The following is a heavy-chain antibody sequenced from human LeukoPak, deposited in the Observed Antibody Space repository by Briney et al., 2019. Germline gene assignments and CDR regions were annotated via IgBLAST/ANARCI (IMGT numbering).Heavy chain of an antibody. Sequence: SDTLSLTCTVSGGSISSSSYYWGWVRQPPGKGLEWIGSIYYSGRTYYNPSLKSRVTISVDTSKNEFTLKLSSVTAADTAVYYCARHYYDSSGSPFLNWFDPWGQGTLVTVSS. CDR2: IYYSGRT. J-gene: IGHJ5*02. V-gene: IGHV4-39*01. CDR3: ARHYYDSSGSPFLNWFDP. CDR1: GGSISSSSYY. D-gene: IGHD3-22*01.